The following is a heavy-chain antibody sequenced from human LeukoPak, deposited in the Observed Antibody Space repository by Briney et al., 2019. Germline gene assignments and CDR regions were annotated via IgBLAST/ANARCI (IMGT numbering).Heavy chain of an antibody. D-gene: IGHD4-17*01. CDR3: ARDTGYDYGVDF. CDR1: GFTFNSYS. V-gene: IGHV3-48*02. J-gene: IGHJ4*02. CDR2: ISSSSSTI. Sequence: GGSLRLSCAASGFTFNSYSMNWVRQAPGKGLEWVSYISSSSSTIHYADSVKGRFTISRDNAKNSLHLQMNSLRDEDTAVYYCARDTGYDYGVDFWGQGTLVTVSS.